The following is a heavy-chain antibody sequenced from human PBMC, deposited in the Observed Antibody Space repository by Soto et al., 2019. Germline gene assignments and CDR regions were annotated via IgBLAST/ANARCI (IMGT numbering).Heavy chain of an antibody. D-gene: IGHD2-2*01. CDR3: ARDQGRCSSTSCYSFGY. J-gene: IGHJ4*02. CDR2: IYYSGST. Sequence: QVQLQESGPGLVEPSQTLSLTCPVSGGSISSGGYYWSWIRQHPGKGLGWIGYIYYSGSTYYNPSLKSRVTISVDTSKNQFSLKLSSVTAADTAVYYCARDQGRCSSTSCYSFGYWGQGTLVTVSS. V-gene: IGHV4-31*03. CDR1: GGSISSGGYY.